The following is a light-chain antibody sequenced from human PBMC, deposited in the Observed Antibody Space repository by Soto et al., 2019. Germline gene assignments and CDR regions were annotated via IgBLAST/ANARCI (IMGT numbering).Light chain of an antibody. CDR2: AAS. Sequence: DIQMTQSPSSLSASVGDRVTITCRASQSISRNLNWYQQKPGKAPKVLIYAASNLQSGVPSRFSGSGSGTDFTLTISTLQPEDSATYYCQQSYSTLWTFGQGTKVDIK. CDR1: QSISRN. V-gene: IGKV1-39*01. J-gene: IGKJ1*01. CDR3: QQSYSTLWT.